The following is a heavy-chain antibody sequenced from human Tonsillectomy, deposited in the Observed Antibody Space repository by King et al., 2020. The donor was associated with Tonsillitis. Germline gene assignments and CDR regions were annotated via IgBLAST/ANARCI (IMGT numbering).Heavy chain of an antibody. J-gene: IGHJ3*02. CDR3: ARDRIVAVIGGAFDI. Sequence: VQLVESGGGVVQPGRSLRLSCAASGFTFTSHGMHWVRQAPGKGLEWVAVIWYDGSNKYYADSVKGRFTISRDNSKNTLYLQMNNLRAEDTAVYYCARDRIVAVIGGAFDIWDQGTVVTVSS. CDR2: IWYDGSNK. CDR1: GFTFTSHG. D-gene: IGHD3-22*01. V-gene: IGHV3-33*08.